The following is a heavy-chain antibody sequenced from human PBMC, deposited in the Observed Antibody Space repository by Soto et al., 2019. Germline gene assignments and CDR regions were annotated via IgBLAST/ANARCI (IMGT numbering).Heavy chain of an antibody. CDR3: ARTTVVTGTPEFDY. Sequence: QVQLVESGGGVVQPGRSLRLSCAASGFTFSDFNMHWVRQAPGKGLEWVAVLSYDGSNKYADSFKSRFTNPRDNSKNTLYLPVNSRRTEATGVYYCARTTVVTGTPEFDYWGQGTLVTVSS. CDR2: LSYDGSNK. D-gene: IGHD4-4*01. V-gene: IGHV3-30-3*01. CDR1: GFTFSDFN. J-gene: IGHJ4*02.